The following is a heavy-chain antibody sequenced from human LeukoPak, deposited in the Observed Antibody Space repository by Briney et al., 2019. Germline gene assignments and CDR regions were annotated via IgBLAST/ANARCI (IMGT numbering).Heavy chain of an antibody. J-gene: IGHJ4*02. CDR2: INPSGGST. D-gene: IGHD4-17*01. CDR1: GYTFTSYY. CDR3: ARDFDSAPMTTVTKTQQYYFDY. Sequence: ASVKVSCKASGYTFTSYYMHWVRQAPGQGLEWMGIINPSGGSTSYAQKFQGRVTMTRDTSTSTVYMELSSLRSEDTAVYYCARDFDSAPMTTVTKTQQYYFDYWGQGTLVTVSS. V-gene: IGHV1-46*01.